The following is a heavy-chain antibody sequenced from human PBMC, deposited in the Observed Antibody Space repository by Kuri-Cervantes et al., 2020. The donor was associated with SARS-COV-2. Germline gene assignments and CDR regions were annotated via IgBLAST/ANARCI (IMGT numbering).Heavy chain of an antibody. D-gene: IGHD3-3*01. V-gene: IGHV4-39*01. J-gene: IGHJ5*02. CDR3: ARQMMSSITIFGVVITRIWFDP. CDR1: GGCIISSSYY. Sequence: SETLSLTCTLSGGCIISSSYYWGWIRQPPGKGLEWGGSVYYRGSTYYNPSLKSRDTISLDTSNNQFSLKLSSVTAADTAVYYCARQMMSSITIFGVVITRIWFDPWGQGTLVTVSS. CDR2: VYYRGST.